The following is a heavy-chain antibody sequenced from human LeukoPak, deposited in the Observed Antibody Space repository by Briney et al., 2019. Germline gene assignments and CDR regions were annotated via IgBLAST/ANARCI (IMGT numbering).Heavy chain of an antibody. CDR3: ARQPYGDYSGWFDP. J-gene: IGHJ5*02. CDR1: GYTFTSYG. Sequence: ASVKVSCKASGYTFTSYGISWVRQAPGQGLEGMGWISAYNGNTNYAQKLQGRVTMTTDTSTSTAYVELRSLRSDDTAVYYCARQPYGDYSGWFDPWGQGTLVTVFS. CDR2: ISAYNGNT. D-gene: IGHD4-17*01. V-gene: IGHV1-18*01.